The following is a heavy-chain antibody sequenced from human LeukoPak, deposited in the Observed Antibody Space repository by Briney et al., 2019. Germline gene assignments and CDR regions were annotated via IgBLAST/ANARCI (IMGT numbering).Heavy chain of an antibody. CDR1: GGTFSSYA. D-gene: IGHD1-1*01. J-gene: IGHJ3*02. V-gene: IGHV1-69*04. CDR3: ARVRGNDVPVAFDI. CDR2: IIPIFGIA. Sequence: ASVKVSCKASGGTFSSYAISWVRQAPGQGLEWMGRIIPIFGIANYAQKFQGRVTITADKSTSTAYMELSSLRSEDTAVYYCARVRGNDVPVAFDIWGQGTMVTVSS.